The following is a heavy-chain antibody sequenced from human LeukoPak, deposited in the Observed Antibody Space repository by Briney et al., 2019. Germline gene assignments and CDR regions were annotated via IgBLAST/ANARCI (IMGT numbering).Heavy chain of an antibody. D-gene: IGHD6-6*01. CDR3: TLSAGAVRLRPLGY. CDR2: INPYSGGT. J-gene: IGHJ4*02. V-gene: IGHV1-2*02. Sequence: GASVKVSCKASGYTFTGYYMHWVRQAPGQGLEWMGWINPYSGGTNYAREFQARVTMTRDTSISTAYMELSRLRSDDTAVYYCTLSAGAVRLRPLGYWGQGTLVTVSS. CDR1: GYTFTGYY.